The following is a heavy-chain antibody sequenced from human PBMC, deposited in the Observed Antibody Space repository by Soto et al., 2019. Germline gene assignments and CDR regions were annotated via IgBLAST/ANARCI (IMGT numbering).Heavy chain of an antibody. D-gene: IGHD4-17*01. V-gene: IGHV3-21*01. J-gene: IGHJ4*02. CDR3: ASNYGLFDY. CDR1: GFTFSSYS. Sequence: GGSLRLSCVVSGFTFSSYSVSWIRRAPGKGLECVSSISRSGDSLYYADSVKGRFTISRDNAENSVFLQMSNLRVDDTAIYYCASNYGLFDYWGQGTLVTVSS. CDR2: ISRSGDSL.